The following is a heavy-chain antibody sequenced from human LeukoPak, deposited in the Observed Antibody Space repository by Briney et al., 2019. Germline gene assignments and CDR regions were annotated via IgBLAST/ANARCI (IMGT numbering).Heavy chain of an antibody. CDR2: ISGSGGST. J-gene: IGHJ4*02. V-gene: IGHV3-23*01. CDR3: AKDHIAAAGTLDY. Sequence: PGGSLRLSCAASGFTFSSYAMSWVRQAPGKGLEWVSAISGSGGSTYYADSVKGRFTISRDNSKNTLFVQMNNLRAEDTAVYYCAKDHIAAAGTLDYWGQGTLVTVSS. CDR1: GFTFSSYA. D-gene: IGHD6-13*01.